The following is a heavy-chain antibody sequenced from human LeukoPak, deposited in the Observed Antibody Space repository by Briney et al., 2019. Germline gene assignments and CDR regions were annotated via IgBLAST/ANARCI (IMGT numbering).Heavy chain of an antibody. CDR3: ARARIAAGGFDY. Sequence: PSETLSLTCTVSGGSISSGGYYWSWIRQPPGKGLEWIGCIYHSGSTYYNPSLKSRVTISVDRSKNQFSLKLSSVTAADTAVYYCARARIAAGGFDYWGQGTLVTVSS. J-gene: IGHJ4*02. D-gene: IGHD6-6*01. CDR2: IYHSGST. V-gene: IGHV4-30-2*01. CDR1: GGSISSGGYY.